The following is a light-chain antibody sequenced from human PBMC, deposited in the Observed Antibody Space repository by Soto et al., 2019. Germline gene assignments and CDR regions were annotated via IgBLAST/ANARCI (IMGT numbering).Light chain of an antibody. J-gene: IGKJ1*01. CDR3: QQYGSSGT. V-gene: IGKV3-20*01. CDR2: GAS. CDR1: QSVSNNY. Sequence: IVLIQSPATLSVSPGERATLSCRASQSVSNNYLAWYQQKPGQAPRLLIYGASNRATGIPDRFSGSGSGTDFPLTISRLEPEDFAVYYCQQYGSSGTFGQGTKVDIK.